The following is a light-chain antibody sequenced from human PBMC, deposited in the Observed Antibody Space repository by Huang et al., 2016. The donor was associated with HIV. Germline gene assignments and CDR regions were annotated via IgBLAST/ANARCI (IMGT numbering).Light chain of an antibody. Sequence: DIVLTQSPATLSLSPGERATLSCRASQSIDFYLAWYQQKPGQAPRLLIFDASNRATGIPARFSGSGSGTYFTLTISSLEPEDFAVYYCQHRNNWPLTFGGGTKVEIK. J-gene: IGKJ4*01. CDR1: QSIDFY. CDR3: QHRNNWPLT. CDR2: DAS. V-gene: IGKV3-11*01.